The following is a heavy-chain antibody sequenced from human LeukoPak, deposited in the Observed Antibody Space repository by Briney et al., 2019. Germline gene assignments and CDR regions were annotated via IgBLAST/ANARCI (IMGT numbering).Heavy chain of an antibody. J-gene: IGHJ4*02. V-gene: IGHV3-48*04. D-gene: IGHD1-1*01. CDR3: ARHSNWNGLGY. CDR1: GFIFSSYS. Sequence: GGSLRLSCAASGFIFSSYSMNWVRQAPGKGLEWVSYISSSSSTIYYADSVKGRFTISRDNAKNSLYLQMNSLRAEDTAVYYCARHSNWNGLGYWGQGTLVTVSS. CDR2: ISSSSSTI.